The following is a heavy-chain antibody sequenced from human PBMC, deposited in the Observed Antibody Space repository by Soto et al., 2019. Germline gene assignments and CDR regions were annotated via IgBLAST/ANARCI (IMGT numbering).Heavy chain of an antibody. D-gene: IGHD2-8*01. CDR2: IYYSGST. Sequence: SETLSLTCTVSGGSISSSSYYWGWIRQPPGKGLEWIGSIYYSGSTYYNPSLKSRVTISVDTSKNQFSLKLSSVTAADTAVYYCARTGRMVYAINYYYYMDVWGKGTTVTVSS. V-gene: IGHV4-39*01. CDR1: GGSISSSSYY. J-gene: IGHJ6*03. CDR3: ARTGRMVYAINYYYYMDV.